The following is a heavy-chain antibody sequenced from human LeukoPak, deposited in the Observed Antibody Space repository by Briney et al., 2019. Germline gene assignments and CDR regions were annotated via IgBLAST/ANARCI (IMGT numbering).Heavy chain of an antibody. J-gene: IGHJ3*02. CDR3: ARGGGTVVTPSDAFDI. D-gene: IGHD4-23*01. CDR2: IYHSGST. CDR1: GGSISSGGYS. Sequence: SETLSLTCAVSGGSISSGGYSWSWIRQPPGKGLEWIGYIYHSGSTYYNPSLKSRVTIPVDRSKNQFSLKLSSVTAADTAVYYCARGGGTVVTPSDAFDIWGQGTMVTVSS. V-gene: IGHV4-30-2*01.